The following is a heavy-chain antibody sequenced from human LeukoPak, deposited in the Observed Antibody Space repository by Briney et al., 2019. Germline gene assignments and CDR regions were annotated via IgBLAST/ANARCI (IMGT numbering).Heavy chain of an antibody. CDR2: LYISGST. Sequence: SETLSLTCTVSGASISSYYYNWIRQTAGGGLEWIGRLYISGSTDYNPSLKSRVTISVDTSMNQFYLKMNSVTAADTAVYFCARDLSGSLYFDFWGPGVLVTVSS. CDR3: ARDLSGSLYFDF. V-gene: IGHV4-4*07. CDR1: GASISSYY. J-gene: IGHJ4*02. D-gene: IGHD3-10*01.